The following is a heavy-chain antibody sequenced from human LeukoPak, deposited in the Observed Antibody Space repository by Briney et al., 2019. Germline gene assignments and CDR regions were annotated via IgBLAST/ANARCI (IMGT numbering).Heavy chain of an antibody. D-gene: IGHD5-12*01. CDR1: GFTFSSYA. CDR2: ISGSGGST. V-gene: IGHV3-23*01. J-gene: IGHJ4*02. CDR3: AKDHGDSGSHGPY. Sequence: GESLRLSCAASGFTFSSYAMSWVRQAPGKGLEWVSAISGSGGSTYYADSVKGRFTISRDNSKNTLYLQMNSLRAEDTAVYYCAKDHGDSGSHGPYWGQGTLVTVSS.